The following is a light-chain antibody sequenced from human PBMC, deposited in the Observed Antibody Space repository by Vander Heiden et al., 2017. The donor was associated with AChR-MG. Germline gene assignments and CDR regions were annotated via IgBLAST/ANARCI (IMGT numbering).Light chain of an antibody. CDR3: QHEGSSPFT. CDR1: QGIGGS. J-gene: IGKJ3*01. V-gene: IGKV3-20*01. Sequence: EIVLTQSPGTLSLSPGERATLSCRASQGIGGSLAWYQGKPGQPPRLLIFGAFSRATGIPDRFSGSGSGTDFTLTITRLEPEDFAVYYCQHEGSSPFTFGHGTKVDVE. CDR2: GAF.